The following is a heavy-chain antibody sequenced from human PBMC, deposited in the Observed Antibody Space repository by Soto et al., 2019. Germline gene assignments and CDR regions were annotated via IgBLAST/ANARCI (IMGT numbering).Heavy chain of an antibody. Sequence: GGSLRLSCAASGFIFRDFYMSWIRQVPGKGLAWLSKIGSSSSSTDYADSVKGRFTISRDNAKNSLYLQMSSLRAEDTAVYYCARDRGGGSIFGGHYGMDVWGQRTTVTVS. V-gene: IGHV3-11*06. D-gene: IGHD3-3*01. CDR3: ARDRGGGSIFGGHYGMDV. J-gene: IGHJ6*02. CDR1: GFIFRDFY. CDR2: IGSSSSST.